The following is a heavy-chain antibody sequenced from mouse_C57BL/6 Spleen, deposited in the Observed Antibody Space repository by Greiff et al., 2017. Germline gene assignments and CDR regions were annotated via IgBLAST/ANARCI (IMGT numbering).Heavy chain of an antibody. Sequence: QVQLQQPGAELVRPGSSVKLSCKASGYTFTSYWMHWVKQRPIQGLEWIGNIDPSDSETHYNQKFKDKATLTVDKSSSTAYMQLSSLTSEDSAVYYCARGDSSGYVGAWFAYWGQGTLVTVSA. CDR1: GYTFTSYW. CDR3: ARGDSSGYVGAWFAY. D-gene: IGHD3-2*02. V-gene: IGHV1-52*01. CDR2: IDPSDSET. J-gene: IGHJ3*01.